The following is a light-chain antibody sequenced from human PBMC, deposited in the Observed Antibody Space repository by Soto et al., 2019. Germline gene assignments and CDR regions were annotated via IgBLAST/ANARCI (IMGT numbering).Light chain of an antibody. CDR1: QGISSY. Sequence: LPTSTRDRVTITCRASQGISSYLAWYQQKPGKAPKLLIYAASTLQSGVPSRFSGSGSGTDFTLTISSLQPGDFATYYCQQCDSTPRTFGQGTKVDIK. V-gene: IGKV1-39*01. CDR2: AAS. J-gene: IGKJ1*01. CDR3: QQCDSTPRT.